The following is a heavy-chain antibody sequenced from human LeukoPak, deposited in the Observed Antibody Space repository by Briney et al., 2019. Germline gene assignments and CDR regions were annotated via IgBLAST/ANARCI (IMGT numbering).Heavy chain of an antibody. CDR3: AGGPKQQLLWGRASNGFDP. V-gene: IGHV3-66*01. J-gene: IGHJ5*02. Sequence: GGSLRLSCAASGFTFSSYTMNWVRQAPGKGLEWVSVIYSGGSTHYADSVKGRFTISRDNSKNMLYLQMNSLRAEDTAVYYCAGGPKQQLLWGRASNGFDPWGQGTLVTVSS. CDR2: IYSGGST. D-gene: IGHD2-2*01. CDR1: GFTFSSYT.